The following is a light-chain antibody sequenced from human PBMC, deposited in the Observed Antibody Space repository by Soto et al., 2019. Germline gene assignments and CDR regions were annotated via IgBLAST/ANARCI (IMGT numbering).Light chain of an antibody. CDR2: GAS. CDR3: QQYGSSLIT. CDR1: QSVSSSY. Sequence: ELVLKQSPGTLSLSPGASATLSCRASQSVSSSYLAWYQQKPGQAPRLLIYGASSRATGIPDRFSGSGSGTDGTITISRLEPEDGSVYDGQQYGSSLITFGQGTRREI. V-gene: IGKV3-20*01. J-gene: IGKJ5*01.